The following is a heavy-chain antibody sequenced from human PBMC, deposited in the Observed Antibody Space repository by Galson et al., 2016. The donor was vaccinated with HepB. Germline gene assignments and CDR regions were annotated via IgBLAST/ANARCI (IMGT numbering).Heavy chain of an antibody. CDR2: IYYSGST. J-gene: IGHJ5*02. Sequence: LSLTCTVSGGSISTYYWSWIRQPPGKGLEWIGYIYYSGSTNYNPSLKSRVTISVDTSKNQFSLELSSVTAADTAVYYCARGFLMTGYYRTTWFDPWGQGTPVTVSS. V-gene: IGHV4-59*01. D-gene: IGHD3-9*01. CDR3: ARGFLMTGYYRTTWFDP. CDR1: GGSISTYY.